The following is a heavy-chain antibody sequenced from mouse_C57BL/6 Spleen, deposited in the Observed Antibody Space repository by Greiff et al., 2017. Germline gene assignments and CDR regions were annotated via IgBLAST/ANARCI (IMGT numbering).Heavy chain of an antibody. D-gene: IGHD2-3*01. Sequence: QVQLQQPGAELVKPGASVKLSCKASGYTFSSYWMHWVMQRPGRGLEWIGRIDPNSGGTMYIEKFKSKATLSVYTPCSTAYMQRSSVTSEDSGVYYSARGRDGYYGYMDVWGKGTTVTVSS. CDR3: ARGRDGYYGYMDV. V-gene: IGHV1-72*01. CDR2: IDPNSGGT. CDR1: GYTFSSYW. J-gene: IGHJ1*03.